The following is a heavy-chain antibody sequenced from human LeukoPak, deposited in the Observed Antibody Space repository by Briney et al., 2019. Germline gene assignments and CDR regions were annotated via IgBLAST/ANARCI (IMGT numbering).Heavy chain of an antibody. CDR2: INAGNGDT. D-gene: IGHD2-21*01. Sequence: ASVKVSCKASGYTFTNYVIHWVRQAPGQRPEWMGWINAGNGDTKYSHHFQGRVTITRDTSASTAYMEMSSLKSADTALYYCASDDCGDTCYPGGYWGQGTLVPVSS. CDR1: GYTFTNYV. J-gene: IGHJ4*02. CDR3: ASDDCGDTCYPGGY. V-gene: IGHV1-3*01.